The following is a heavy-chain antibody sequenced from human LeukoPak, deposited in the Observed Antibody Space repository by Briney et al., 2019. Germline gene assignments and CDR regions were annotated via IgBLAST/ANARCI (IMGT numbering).Heavy chain of an antibody. CDR3: ASARHGDYVWDY. Sequence: GESLKISCKVSGYSFTYWIGWVRQMPGKGLEWMGIIYSGDSHTKYSPSFQGRVTISADKSISTAYLQWSSLEASDTAMYYCASARHGDYVWDYWGQGTLVTVSS. V-gene: IGHV5-51*01. CDR2: IYSGDSHT. D-gene: IGHD4-17*01. CDR1: GYSFTYW. J-gene: IGHJ4*02.